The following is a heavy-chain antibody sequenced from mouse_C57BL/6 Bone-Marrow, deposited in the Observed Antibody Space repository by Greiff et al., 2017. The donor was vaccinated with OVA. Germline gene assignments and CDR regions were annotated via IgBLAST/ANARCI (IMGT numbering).Heavy chain of an antibody. Sequence: VQLQQSGAELVRPGTSVKVSCKASGYAFTNYLIEWVKQRPGQGLEWIGVINPGSGGTNYNEKFKGKATLTADKSSSTAYMQLSSLTSEDSAVYYCAPYYSNYYWFAYWGQGTLVTVSA. V-gene: IGHV1-54*01. CDR1: GYAFTNYL. D-gene: IGHD2-5*01. CDR3: APYYSNYYWFAY. CDR2: INPGSGGT. J-gene: IGHJ3*01.